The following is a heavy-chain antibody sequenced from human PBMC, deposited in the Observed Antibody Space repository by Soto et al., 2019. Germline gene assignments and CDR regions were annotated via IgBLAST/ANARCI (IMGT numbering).Heavy chain of an antibody. V-gene: IGHV4-30-4*01. J-gene: IGHJ5*02. CDR3: ARDNYGPNWFDP. D-gene: IGHD4-17*01. CDR2: IYYSGST. CDR1: GGSISSGDYY. Sequence: QVQLQESGPGLVKPSQTLSLTCTVSGGSISSGDYYWRWIRPPPGKGLEWIGYIYYSGSTYYNPALKSRVTISVDTSKNQFALKLSSVTAADTAVYYCARDNYGPNWFDPWCQGTLVTVSS.